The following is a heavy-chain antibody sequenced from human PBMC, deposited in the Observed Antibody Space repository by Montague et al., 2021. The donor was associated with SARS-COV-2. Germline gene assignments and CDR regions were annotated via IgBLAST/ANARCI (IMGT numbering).Heavy chain of an antibody. D-gene: IGHD3-9*01. CDR1: GGSISSGSYY. Sequence: TLSLTCTVSGGSISSGSYYWSWIRPPAGKGLEWIGRIYTSGSTNYNPSLKSRVTISVDTSKNQFSLKLSSVTAADTAVYYCARGVLRYFDWTSPFDYWGQGTLVTVSS. V-gene: IGHV4-61*02. J-gene: IGHJ4*02. CDR2: IYTSGST. CDR3: ARGVLRYFDWTSPFDY.